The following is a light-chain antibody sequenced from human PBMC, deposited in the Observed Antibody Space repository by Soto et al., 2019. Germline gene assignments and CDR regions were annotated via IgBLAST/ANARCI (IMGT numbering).Light chain of an antibody. J-gene: IGLJ2*01. CDR1: SSDVGGYNY. CDR2: EVS. Sequence: QSALTQPPSASGSPGQSVTISCTGTSSDVGGYNYVSWYQQYPGKAPKLMIYEVSTRPSGVPDRFSGSKSGSTASLTVSGLQDEDEDDYYCSSYSGSNNVVFGGGTKVTVL. CDR3: SSYSGSNNVV. V-gene: IGLV2-8*01.